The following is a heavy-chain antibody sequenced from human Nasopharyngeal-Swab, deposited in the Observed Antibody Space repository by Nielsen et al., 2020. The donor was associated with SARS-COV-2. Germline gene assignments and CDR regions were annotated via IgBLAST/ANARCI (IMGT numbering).Heavy chain of an antibody. Sequence: GSLRLSCTVSGGSISSSSYYWGWIRQPPGKGLEWIGSIYYSGSTYYNPSLKSRVTISVDTSKNQFSLKLSSVTAADTAVHYCARQHQLLGDYWGQGTLVTVSS. D-gene: IGHD2-2*01. CDR2: IYYSGST. V-gene: IGHV4-39*01. CDR3: ARQHQLLGDY. J-gene: IGHJ4*02. CDR1: GGSISSSSYY.